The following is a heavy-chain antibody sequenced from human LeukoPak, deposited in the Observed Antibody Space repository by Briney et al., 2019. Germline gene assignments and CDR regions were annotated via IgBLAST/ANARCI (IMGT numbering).Heavy chain of an antibody. CDR2: ISASGSST. J-gene: IGHJ4*02. D-gene: IGHD3-10*01. CDR3: AKTGGSGSYVDFDY. V-gene: IGHV3-23*01. CDR1: GFTFNSYA. Sequence: GGSLRLSCVATGFTFNSYAMSWVRQAPGKGLEWVSAISASGSSTYYADSVKGRFTISRDNSKNTLFLQMNSLRAEDTAIYYCAKTGGSGSYVDFDYWGQGTLVTVSS.